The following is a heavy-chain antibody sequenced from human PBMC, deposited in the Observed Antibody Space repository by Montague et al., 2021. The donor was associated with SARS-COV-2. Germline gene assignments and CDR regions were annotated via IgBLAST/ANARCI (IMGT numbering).Heavy chain of an antibody. CDR3: ASGWTLFD. D-gene: IGHD6-19*01. CDR2: TYYRSEWHT. CDR1: GDSVSSTAAA. Sequence: CAISGDSVSSTAAAWNWLRQSPSIGLERLGRTYYRSEWHTDYAVSVEGRLAIDADTSKNQFSLQLHSVTPEDSAVYYCASGWTLFDWGQGTLVTVSS. V-gene: IGHV6-1*01. J-gene: IGHJ4*02.